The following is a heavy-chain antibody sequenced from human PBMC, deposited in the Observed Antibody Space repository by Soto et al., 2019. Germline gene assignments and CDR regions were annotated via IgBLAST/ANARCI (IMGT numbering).Heavy chain of an antibody. CDR2: ISAYNGNT. CDR3: ASYREQLVLYGMDV. V-gene: IGHV1-18*01. J-gene: IGHJ6*02. D-gene: IGHD6-13*01. Sequence: QLQLVQSEAEVKKPGASVKVSCKASGYTFTSYVISWVRQAPGQGLEWMGWISAYNGNTNYAQKLQGRVTMTTDTSTSTAYMELRSLRSDDTAVYYCASYREQLVLYGMDVWGQGTTVTVSS. CDR1: GYTFTSYV.